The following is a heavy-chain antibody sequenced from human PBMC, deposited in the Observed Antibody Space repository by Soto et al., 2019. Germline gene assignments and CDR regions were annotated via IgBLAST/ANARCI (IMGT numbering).Heavy chain of an antibody. CDR3: AREEDIVVVVAQYNWFDP. CDR1: GGSISSYY. D-gene: IGHD2-15*01. V-gene: IGHV4-4*07. CDR2: IYTSGST. Sequence: PSETLSLTCTVSGGSISSYYWSWIRQPAGKGLEWIGRIYTSGSTNYNPSLKSRVTMSVDTSKNQFSLKLSSVTAADTAVYYCAREEDIVVVVAQYNWFDPWGQGTLVTVSS. J-gene: IGHJ5*02.